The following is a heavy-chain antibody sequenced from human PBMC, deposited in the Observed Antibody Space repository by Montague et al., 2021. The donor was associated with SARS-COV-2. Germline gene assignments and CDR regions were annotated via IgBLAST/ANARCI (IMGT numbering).Heavy chain of an antibody. CDR2: INHSGST. J-gene: IGHJ6*03. D-gene: IGHD2-2*01. CDR1: GGSFSGYY. CDR3: ARGDIVVVPAALGIAFYYYYYMDV. V-gene: IGHV4-34*01. Sequence: SETLSLTRAVYGGSFSGYYWSRIRQPPGKGLEWIGEINHSGSTNXNPSLKSRVTISVDTSKNQFPLKLSSVTAADTAVYYCARGDIVVVPAALGIAFYYYYYMDVWGKGTTVTVSS.